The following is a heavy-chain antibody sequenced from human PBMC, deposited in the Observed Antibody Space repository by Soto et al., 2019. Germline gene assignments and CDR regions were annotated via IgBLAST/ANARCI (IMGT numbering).Heavy chain of an antibody. Sequence: EVQLVQSGAEAKKPGESLRIPCKGSGYSFTNYWITWVRQMPGKGLEWMGRIDPSDSYTKYSPSFQGHVTISTDKSISTAYLQWSSLKASDTAMYYCARHQWLDYWGQGTLVTVSS. CDR2: IDPSDSYT. D-gene: IGHD6-19*01. V-gene: IGHV5-10-1*01. CDR1: GYSFTNYW. J-gene: IGHJ4*02. CDR3: ARHQWLDY.